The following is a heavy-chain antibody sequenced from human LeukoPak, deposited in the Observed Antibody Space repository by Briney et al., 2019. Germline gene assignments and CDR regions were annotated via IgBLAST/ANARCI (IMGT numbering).Heavy chain of an antibody. V-gene: IGHV3-74*01. D-gene: IGHD5-12*01. Sequence: SGGSLTLSCAASGFTCSSYWMHWVRQAPGKGLVWFSRINSDGSSTSYADSVKGRFTISRDNAKNTLYLQMNSVRAEDTAVYYCAREGGYDTIFDYWGQGTLVTVSS. J-gene: IGHJ4*02. CDR1: GFTCSSYW. CDR2: INSDGSST. CDR3: AREGGYDTIFDY.